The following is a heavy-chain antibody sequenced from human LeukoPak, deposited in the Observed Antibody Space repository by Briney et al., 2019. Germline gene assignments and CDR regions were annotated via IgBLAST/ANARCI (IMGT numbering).Heavy chain of an antibody. V-gene: IGHV3-74*01. D-gene: IGHD3-3*01. Sequence: PGGSLRLSCAASGFTFSSYGMHWVRQAPGKGLEWVSRINSDGSSTSYADSVKGRFTISRDNAKNTLYLQMNSLRAEDTAVYYCARETYYDFWSGYYNGWFDPWGQGTLVTVSS. J-gene: IGHJ5*02. CDR3: ARETYYDFWSGYYNGWFDP. CDR1: GFTFSSYG. CDR2: INSDGSST.